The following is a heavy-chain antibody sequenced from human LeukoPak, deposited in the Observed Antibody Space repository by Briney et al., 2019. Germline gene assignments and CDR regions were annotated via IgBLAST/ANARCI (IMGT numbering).Heavy chain of an antibody. Sequence: ASVKVSCKASGYTFTGYYMHRVRQAPGQGLEWMGWINPNSGGTNYAQKFQGRVTMTRDTSISTAYMELSRLRSDDTAVYYCARDYGYYDFWSGSRAFDIWGQGTMVTVSS. CDR3: ARDYGYYDFWSGSRAFDI. J-gene: IGHJ3*02. CDR1: GYTFTGYY. CDR2: INPNSGGT. V-gene: IGHV1-2*02. D-gene: IGHD3-3*01.